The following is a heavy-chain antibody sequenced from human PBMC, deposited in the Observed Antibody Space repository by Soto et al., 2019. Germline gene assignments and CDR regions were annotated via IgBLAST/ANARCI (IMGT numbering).Heavy chain of an antibody. D-gene: IGHD3-16*01. J-gene: IGHJ6*02. CDR3: AREKGYYYSGMDV. CDR2: IYSTGTT. V-gene: IGHV4-4*07. Sequence: QVQLQESGPGLVRPSETLSLTCNVSGGSISGHYWTWIRQPAGKELEWIGRIYSTGTTDYNPSLESRVTMSVDTSKNSLSLNLSSVTAADTAVYYCAREKGYYYSGMDVWGQGTTVAVAS. CDR1: GGSISGHY.